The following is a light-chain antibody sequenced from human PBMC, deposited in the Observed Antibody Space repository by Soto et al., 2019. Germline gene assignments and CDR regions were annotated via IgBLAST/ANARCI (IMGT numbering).Light chain of an antibody. V-gene: IGLV1-44*01. CDR2: SDN. J-gene: IGLJ2*01. CDR1: SSNVGSNF. Sequence: QSVLTQPPSASGTPGQRVTISCSGGSSNVGSNFVNWYQHLPGTAPKLLIHSDNRRPSGVPDRFSGSKSGTSASLAISGLQAEDEADYYCAAWDDSLNGPLFGGGTKLTVL. CDR3: AAWDDSLNGPL.